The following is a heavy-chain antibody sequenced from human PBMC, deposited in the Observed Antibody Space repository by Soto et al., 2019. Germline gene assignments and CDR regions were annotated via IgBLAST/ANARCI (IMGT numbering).Heavy chain of an antibody. J-gene: IGHJ6*02. Sequence: SGPTLVNPTQTLTLTCTFSGFSLSTSGVGVGWIRQPPGKALEWLALIYWDDDKRYSPSLKSRLTITKDTAKNQVVLTMTNMDPVDTATYYCAHRHQDSSSSPYYYYGMDVWGQGTTVTVS. V-gene: IGHV2-5*02. D-gene: IGHD6-6*01. CDR1: GFSLSTSGVG. CDR2: IYWDDDK. CDR3: AHRHQDSSSSPYYYYGMDV.